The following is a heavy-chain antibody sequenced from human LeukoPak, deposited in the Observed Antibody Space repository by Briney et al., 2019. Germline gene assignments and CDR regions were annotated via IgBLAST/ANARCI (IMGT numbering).Heavy chain of an antibody. V-gene: IGHV4-59*12. CDR3: ANRLWWSRRDNPFDP. J-gene: IGHJ5*02. D-gene: IGHD4/OR15-4a*01. Sequence: PSETLSLTCTVSGGSISSYYWSWIRQPPGKGLEWIGYIYYSGSTNYNPSLKSRVTISVDTSKNQFSLKLSSVTAADTAVYYCANRLWWSRRDNPFDPWGQGTLVTVSS. CDR1: GGSISSYY. CDR2: IYYSGST.